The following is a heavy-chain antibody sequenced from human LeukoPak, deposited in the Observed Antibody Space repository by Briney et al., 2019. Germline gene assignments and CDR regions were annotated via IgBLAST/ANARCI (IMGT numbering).Heavy chain of an antibody. CDR2: INPNSGGT. D-gene: IGHD3-16*02. CDR3: AREAVMITFGGVIVPKIFDY. Sequence: ASVKVSCKASGYTFTGYYMHWVRQAPGQGLEWMGWINPNSGGTNYAQKFQGRVTMTRDTSISTAYMELSRLRSDDTAVYYCAREAVMITFGGVIVPKIFDYWGQGTLVTVSS. V-gene: IGHV1-2*02. J-gene: IGHJ4*02. CDR1: GYTFTGYY.